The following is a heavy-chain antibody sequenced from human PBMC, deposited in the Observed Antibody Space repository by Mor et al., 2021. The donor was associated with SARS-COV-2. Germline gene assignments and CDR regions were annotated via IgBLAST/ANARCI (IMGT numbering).Heavy chain of an antibody. D-gene: IGHD3-9*01. CDR2: IYSAGST. CDR3: ASSRYFGNFDY. J-gene: IGHJ4*02. Sequence: EWVSVIYSAGSTNYADSVKGRFTISRHNSKNTLYLQMNSLRAEDTAVYYCASSRYFGNFDYWGQGTLVTVSS. V-gene: IGHV3-53*04.